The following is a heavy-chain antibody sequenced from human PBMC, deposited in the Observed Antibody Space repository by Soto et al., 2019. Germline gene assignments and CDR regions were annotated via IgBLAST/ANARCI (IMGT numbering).Heavy chain of an antibody. J-gene: IGHJ4*02. V-gene: IGHV4-59*01. D-gene: IGHD1-1*01. CDR2: IYYSGST. CDR1: GGSINSYY. Sequence: SETLTLTCTVSGGSINSYYWSWIRQPPGKGLEWIGYIYYSGSTNYNPSLKSRVTISVDTSKNQFSLKLRSVTVADTAVYYCARDKITGLFDYWGQGTLVTVS. CDR3: ARDKITGLFDY.